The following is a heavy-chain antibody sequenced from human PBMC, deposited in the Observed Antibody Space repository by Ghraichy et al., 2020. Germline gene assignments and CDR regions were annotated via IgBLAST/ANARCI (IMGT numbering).Heavy chain of an antibody. CDR3: ARQYYDILTGYTAYDY. CDR1: GGSFSGYY. Sequence: SETLSLTCAVYGGSFSGYYWSWIRQPPGKGLEWIGEINHGGSTNYNPSLKSRVTISVDTSKNQFSLKLSSVTAADTAVYYCARQYYDILTGYTAYDYWGQGTLVTVSS. V-gene: IGHV4-34*01. CDR2: INHGGST. J-gene: IGHJ4*02. D-gene: IGHD3-9*01.